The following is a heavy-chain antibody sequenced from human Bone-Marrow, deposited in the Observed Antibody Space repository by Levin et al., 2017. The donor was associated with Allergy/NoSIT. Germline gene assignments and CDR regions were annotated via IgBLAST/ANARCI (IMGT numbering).Heavy chain of an antibody. D-gene: IGHD3-10*01. V-gene: IGHV4-34*01. CDR3: ARVYPVAYYGSGTYYDRYYHYYYMDV. J-gene: IGHJ6*03. CDR2: INHSGTT. Sequence: ESLKISCAVYGGSFSGYYWSWIRQPPGKGLEWIGEINHSGTTNYNPSLKSRVTISVDTSKNQFSLKLSSVTAADTAVYYCARVYPVAYYGSGTYYDRYYHYYYMDVWGKGTTVTVSS. CDR1: GGSFSGYY.